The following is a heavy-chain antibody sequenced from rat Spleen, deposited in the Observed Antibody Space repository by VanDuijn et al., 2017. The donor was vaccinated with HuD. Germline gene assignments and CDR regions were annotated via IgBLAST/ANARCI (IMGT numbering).Heavy chain of an antibody. V-gene: IGHV5-31*01. J-gene: IGHJ1*01. Sequence: EVQLVESGGGLVQPGRSLKLSCVASGFTFTNYWMTWIRQAPGKGLEWVASITNASGRTYYPDSVKGRFTISRDTAKNTLYLQMDSLRSEDTATYYCARHEDYYSIYPHWYFDFWGPGTMVTVSS. CDR3: ARHEDYYSIYPHWYFDF. CDR1: GFTFTNYW. D-gene: IGHD1-2*01. CDR2: ITNASGRT.